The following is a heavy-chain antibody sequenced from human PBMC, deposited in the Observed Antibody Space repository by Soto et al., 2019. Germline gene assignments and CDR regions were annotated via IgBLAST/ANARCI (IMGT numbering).Heavy chain of an antibody. CDR1: GFTFSSYA. V-gene: IGHV3-23*01. Sequence: GGSLRLSCAASGFTFSSYAMSWVRQAPGKGLEWVSAISGSGGSTYYADSVKGRFTISRDNSKNTLYLQMNSLRAEDTAVYYCAKARHPQQLVKLYYFDYWGQGTLVTVSS. CDR3: AKARHPQQLVKLYYFDY. D-gene: IGHD6-13*01. CDR2: ISGSGGST. J-gene: IGHJ4*02.